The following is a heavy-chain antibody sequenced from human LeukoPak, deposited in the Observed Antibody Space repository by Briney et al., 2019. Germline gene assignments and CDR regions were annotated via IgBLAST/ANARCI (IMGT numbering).Heavy chain of an antibody. V-gene: IGHV4-59*08. D-gene: IGHD6-19*01. Sequence: SQTLSLTCTVSGGSISSYYWSWIRQPPGKGLEWIGYIYYSGNTDYNPSLKSRVTISINTSKNQFSLKLSSVSAADTAVYYCARHKAVADIFYYYYGLDVWGQGTTVTVSS. CDR2: IYYSGNT. CDR1: GGSISSYY. J-gene: IGHJ6*02. CDR3: ARHKAVADIFYYYYGLDV.